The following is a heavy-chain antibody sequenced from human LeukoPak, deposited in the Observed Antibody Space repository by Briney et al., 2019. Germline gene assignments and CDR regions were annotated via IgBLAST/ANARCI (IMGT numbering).Heavy chain of an antibody. V-gene: IGHV4-59*12. J-gene: IGHJ6*03. CDR1: GGSISSYY. Sequence: SETLSLTCTVSGGSISSYYWSWIRQPPGKGLEWIGYIYYSGSANYNPSLKSRVTISVDRSKNQFSLKLSSVTAADTAVYYCAREESYYYYMDVWGKGTTVTVSS. CDR3: AREESYYYYMDV. CDR2: IYYSGSA.